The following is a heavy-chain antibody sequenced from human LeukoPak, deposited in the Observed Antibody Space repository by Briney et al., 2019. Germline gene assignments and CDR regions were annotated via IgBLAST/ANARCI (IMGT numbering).Heavy chain of an antibody. V-gene: IGHV4-61*02. J-gene: IGHJ4*02. CDR3: ARTGGSGSYFEYFHY. CDR1: GGSISSGSYY. CDR2: IYTSGST. Sequence: SQTLSLTCTVSGGSISSGSYYWTWIRQPAGKGLEWIGRIYTSGSTNYNPSLKSRVTISVDTSKNQFSLKLSSVTVADTAVYYCARTGGSGSYFEYFHYWGQGTLVTVSS. D-gene: IGHD1-26*01.